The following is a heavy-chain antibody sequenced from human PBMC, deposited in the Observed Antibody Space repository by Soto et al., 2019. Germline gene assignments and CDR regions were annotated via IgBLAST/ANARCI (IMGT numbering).Heavy chain of an antibody. CDR2: VTGSGLST. J-gene: IGHJ3*02. Sequence: GGSLRLSCVVSGESFSTSVMNWFRQAPGKGLEWLSGVTGSGLSTWYADSVKGRFTISRDNPKNTVLLQMNSLRADDTAVYYCVTRQSGSYFAAFDIWGQGTMVTVSS. CDR3: VTRQSGSYFAAFDI. D-gene: IGHD1-26*01. CDR1: GESFSTSV. V-gene: IGHV3-23*01.